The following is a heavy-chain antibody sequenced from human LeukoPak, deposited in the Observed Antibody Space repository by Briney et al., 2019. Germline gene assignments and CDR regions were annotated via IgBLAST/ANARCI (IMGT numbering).Heavy chain of an antibody. CDR3: AKDLCSGGSCYWRGNWFDP. V-gene: IGHV3-30*02. CDR2: IRYDGSNK. J-gene: IGHJ5*02. Sequence: GGSLRLSCAASGFTLSSYGMHWVRQAPGKGLEWVAFIRYDGSNKYYADSVKGRFTISRDNSKNTLYLQMNSLRAEDAAVYYCAKDLCSGGSCYWRGNWFDPWGQGTLLTVSS. D-gene: IGHD2-15*01. CDR1: GFTLSSYG.